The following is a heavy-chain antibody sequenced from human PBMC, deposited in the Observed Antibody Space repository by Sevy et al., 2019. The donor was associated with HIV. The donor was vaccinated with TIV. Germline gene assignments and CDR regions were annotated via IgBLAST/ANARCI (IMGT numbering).Heavy chain of an antibody. Sequence: GGSPRLSCAASGFTFSSYAMHWVRQAPGKGLEWVAVISYDGSNKYYADSVKGRFTISRDNSKNTLYLQMNSLRAEDTAVYYCARDLGQQLAYYYYGMDVWGQGTTVTVSS. CDR3: ARDLGQQLAYYYYGMDV. CDR2: ISYDGSNK. CDR1: GFTFSSYA. V-gene: IGHV3-30-3*01. D-gene: IGHD6-13*01. J-gene: IGHJ6*02.